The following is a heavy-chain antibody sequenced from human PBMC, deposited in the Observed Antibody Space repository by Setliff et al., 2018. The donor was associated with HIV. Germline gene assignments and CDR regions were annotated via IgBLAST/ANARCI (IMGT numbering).Heavy chain of an antibody. J-gene: IGHJ4*02. CDR2: ISPYNGHT. D-gene: IGHD4-17*01. CDR3: ARTDYGGNSGGNYFDY. V-gene: IGHV1-18*01. Sequence: ASVKVSCKASGYTFTTYDITWVRQAPGQGLEWLGWISPYNGHTNFAQKFQGRVTMTTDTATSTAYMEARSLRSDDTVVYYCARTDYGGNSGGNYFDYWGQGSLVTVSS. CDR1: GYTFTTYD.